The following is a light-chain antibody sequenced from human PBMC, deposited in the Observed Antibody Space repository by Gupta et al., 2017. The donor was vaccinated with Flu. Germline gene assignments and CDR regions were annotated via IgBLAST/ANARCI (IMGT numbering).Light chain of an antibody. CDR3: AAWDDSLSGVV. J-gene: IGLJ2*01. V-gene: IGLV1-47*01. Sequence: RVTISFSGSSSNIGSNYVYWYQQLPGTAPKLLIYRNNQRPSGVPDRFSGSKSGTSASLAISGLRSEDEADYYCAAWDDSLSGVVFGGGTKLTVL. CDR2: RNN. CDR1: SSNIGSNY.